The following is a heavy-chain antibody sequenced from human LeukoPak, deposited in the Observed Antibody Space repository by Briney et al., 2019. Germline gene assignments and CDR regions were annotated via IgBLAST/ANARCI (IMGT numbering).Heavy chain of an antibody. Sequence: GGSLRLSCAGSGFAFREHWIHWVRQGPGKGLTWLSHIDNDGHNSSHADSVKGRLTISRDNAKQTVYLQMNNLRAEDTAVYYCARDKEAAVDFWSGYYPLWGQGTLVTVSS. J-gene: IGHJ4*02. CDR2: IDNDGHNS. CDR3: ARDKEAAVDFWSGYYPL. V-gene: IGHV3-74*01. CDR1: GFAFREHW. D-gene: IGHD3-3*01.